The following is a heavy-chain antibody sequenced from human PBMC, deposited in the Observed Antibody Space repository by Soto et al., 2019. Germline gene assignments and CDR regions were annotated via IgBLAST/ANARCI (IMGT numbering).Heavy chain of an antibody. Sequence: EVQLVESGGGLVKPGGSLRLSCAASGFTFSSYSMNWVRQAPGKGLAWVSSISSSSSYIYYADSVKGRFTISTDIAKNSLYLQMNSLRAEHTAVSYCARRIEARIDVWGQGTTVTVSS. CDR2: ISSSSSYI. V-gene: IGHV3-21*01. J-gene: IGHJ6*02. CDR3: ARRIEARIDV. CDR1: GFTFSSYS.